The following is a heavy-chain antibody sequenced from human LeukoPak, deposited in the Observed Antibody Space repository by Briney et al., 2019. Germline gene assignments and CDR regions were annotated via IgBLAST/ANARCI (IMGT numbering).Heavy chain of an antibody. CDR1: GYTFTGYY. D-gene: IGHD6-13*01. J-gene: IGHJ3*02. V-gene: IGHV1-2*02. Sequence: ASVKVSCKASGYTFTGYYMHWVRQAPGQGLEWMGWINPNSGGTNYAQKFQGRVTMTRDTSISTAYMELSRLRSDDTAVYYCARVFVSSSWPNAFDIWGQGTMVTVSS. CDR2: INPNSGGT. CDR3: ARVFVSSSWPNAFDI.